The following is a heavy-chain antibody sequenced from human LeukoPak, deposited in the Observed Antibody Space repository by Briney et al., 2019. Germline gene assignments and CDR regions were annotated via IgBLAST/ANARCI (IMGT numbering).Heavy chain of an antibody. CDR2: ISYDGSNK. J-gene: IGHJ6*02. CDR1: GFTFSSYA. CDR3: AKDSGSGYSGYYYGMDV. Sequence: GRSLRLSCAASGFTFSSYAMHWVRQAPGKGLEWVAVISYDGSNKYYADSVKGRFTISRDNSKNTLYLQMNSLRAEDTAVYYCAKDSGSGYSGYYYGMDVWGQGTTVTVSS. V-gene: IGHV3-30-3*01. D-gene: IGHD3-22*01.